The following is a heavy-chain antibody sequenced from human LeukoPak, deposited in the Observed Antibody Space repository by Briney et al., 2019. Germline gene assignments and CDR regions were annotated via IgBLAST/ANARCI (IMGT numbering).Heavy chain of an antibody. V-gene: IGHV3-23*01. D-gene: IGHD3-22*01. J-gene: IGHJ4*02. CDR1: GFTFSSYA. Sequence: QPGGSLRLSCAASGFTFSSYAMSWVRQAPGKGLEWVSAISGSGGSTYYADSVKGRFTISRDNSKNTLYLQMNSLRAEDTAVYYCAKGQPYYYDSSGPSAFDYWGQGTLVTVSS. CDR2: ISGSGGST. CDR3: AKGQPYYYDSSGPSAFDY.